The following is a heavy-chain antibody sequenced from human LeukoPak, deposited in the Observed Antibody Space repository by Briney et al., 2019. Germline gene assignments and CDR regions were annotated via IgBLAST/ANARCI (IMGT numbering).Heavy chain of an antibody. CDR1: GFTFSSYA. D-gene: IGHD6-19*01. J-gene: IGHJ4*02. CDR3: AKAPIAVAGTFCDY. CDR2: ISGSGGST. V-gene: IGHV3-23*01. Sequence: GGSLRLSCAASGFTFSSYAMSWVRQAPGKGLEWVSAISGSGGSTYYAGSVKGRFTISRDNSKNTLYLQMNSLRAEDTAVYYCAKAPIAVAGTFCDYWGQGTLVTVSS.